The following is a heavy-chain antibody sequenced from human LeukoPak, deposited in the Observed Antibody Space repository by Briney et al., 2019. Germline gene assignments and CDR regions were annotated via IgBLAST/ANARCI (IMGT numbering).Heavy chain of an antibody. V-gene: IGHV5-51*01. Sequence: GESLKISCKGSGYTFTSYWIGWVRQMPGKGLEWMGIIYPGDSDTRYSPSFQGQVIISAEKSISTAYLQWSSLKASDTALYYCASRKKGMATAGFDYWGQGTLVTVSS. CDR2: IYPGDSDT. J-gene: IGHJ4*02. D-gene: IGHD5-24*01. CDR3: ASRKKGMATAGFDY. CDR1: GYTFTSYW.